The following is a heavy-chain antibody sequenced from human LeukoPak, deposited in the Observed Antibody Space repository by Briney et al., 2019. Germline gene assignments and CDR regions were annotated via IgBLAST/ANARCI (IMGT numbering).Heavy chain of an antibody. Sequence: PGGSLILSCAASGFTVNTDHMSWVRQAPGKGLEWVAISYSEEWVPISSGGGSSQYAESVKGRFTISRDNSRSTLSLQMNSLRAEDTALYYCARVWELSFDHWGQGTLVTVSS. J-gene: IGHJ4*02. CDR1: GFTVNTDH. CDR2: SYSEEWVPISSGGGSS. CDR3: ARVWELSFDH. V-gene: IGHV3-53*01. D-gene: IGHD1-26*01.